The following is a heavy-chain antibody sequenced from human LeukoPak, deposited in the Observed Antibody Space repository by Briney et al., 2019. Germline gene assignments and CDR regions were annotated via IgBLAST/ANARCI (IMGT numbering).Heavy chain of an antibody. CDR3: TKGIDLWFGESNDAFDF. CDR1: GFTFSSYA. J-gene: IGHJ3*01. Sequence: GGSLRLSCAASGFTFSSYAMHWVRQAPGKGLEWVAVISYDGSNKYYADSVKGRFTISRDNSKNTLYLQMNSLRAEDTAVYYCTKGIDLWFGESNDAFDFWGQGTMVTVSS. D-gene: IGHD3-10*01. CDR2: ISYDGSNK. V-gene: IGHV3-30-3*01.